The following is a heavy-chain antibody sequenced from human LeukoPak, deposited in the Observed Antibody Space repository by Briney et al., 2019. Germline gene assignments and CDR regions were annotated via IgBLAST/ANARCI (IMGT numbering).Heavy chain of an antibody. D-gene: IGHD3-22*01. V-gene: IGHV4-59*01. CDR2: IYNSVTT. CDR1: GGSFSGSY. CDR3: ARGYDTSGRDY. J-gene: IGHJ4*02. Sequence: SETLSLTCTVSGGSFSGSYWSWVRQPPGKGLEWIGYIYNSVTTNYNPSLKSRVTISVDTSKNQFFLRLSSVTAADTAVYYCARGYDTSGRDYWGQGTLVTVSS.